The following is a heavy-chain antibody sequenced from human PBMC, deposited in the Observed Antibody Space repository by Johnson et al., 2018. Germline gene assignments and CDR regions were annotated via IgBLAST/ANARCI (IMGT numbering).Heavy chain of an antibody. Sequence: VQLVQSGGGLVQPGGSLRLSCAASGFTFSSYWMSWVRQAPGKGLEWVANIKQDGSEKYYVDSVKGRFTISRDNAKNSLYLQMNSLRAEDTVVYYCARDTLRLRGLVDVWGKGTTVTVSS. CDR2: IKQDGSEK. V-gene: IGHV3-7*01. CDR3: ARDTLRLRGLVDV. D-gene: IGHD4-17*01. CDR1: GFTFSSYW. J-gene: IGHJ6*04.